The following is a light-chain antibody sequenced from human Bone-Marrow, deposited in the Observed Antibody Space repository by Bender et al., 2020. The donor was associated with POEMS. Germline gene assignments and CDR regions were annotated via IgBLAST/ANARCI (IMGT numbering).Light chain of an antibody. CDR1: SSDVGGYNY. Sequence: QSALTQPASVSGSPGQSITISCTATSSDVGGYNYVSWYQQHPGKAPKLMIYEVSQRPSGVPDRFSGSKSGNTASLTISGLQAEDEADYYCSSYTRSSTWVFGGGTKLTVL. J-gene: IGLJ3*02. CDR2: EVS. V-gene: IGLV2-14*01. CDR3: SSYTRSSTWV.